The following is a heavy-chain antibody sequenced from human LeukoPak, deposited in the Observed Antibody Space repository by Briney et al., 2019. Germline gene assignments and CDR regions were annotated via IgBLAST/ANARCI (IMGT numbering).Heavy chain of an antibody. Sequence: PGGSLRLSCAASGFTFSSYAFHWVRQAPGKGLEWVALTSFDGSNKYYADSVKGRFTISRDNSKNTLFLQMNSLRADDTAVYYCARGIGKREYSAYNRPHRYYYALDVWGQGTTVTVSS. D-gene: IGHD5-12*01. CDR2: TSFDGSNK. CDR3: ARGIGKREYSAYNRPHRYYYALDV. V-gene: IGHV3-30-3*01. CDR1: GFTFSSYA. J-gene: IGHJ6*02.